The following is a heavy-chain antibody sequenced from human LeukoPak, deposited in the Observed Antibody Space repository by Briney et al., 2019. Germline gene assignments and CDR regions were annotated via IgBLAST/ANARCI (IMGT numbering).Heavy chain of an antibody. CDR2: ISGSGGST. CDR3: AKSYDFWSGPTQYFDY. V-gene: IGHV3-23*01. Sequence: GGSLRLSCAASGFTFSSYAMSWVRQAPGKGLERVSAISGSGGSTYYADSVKGRFTISRDNSKNTLYLQMNSLRAEDTAVYYCAKSYDFWSGPTQYFDYWGQGTLVTVSS. CDR1: GFTFSSYA. J-gene: IGHJ4*02. D-gene: IGHD3-3*01.